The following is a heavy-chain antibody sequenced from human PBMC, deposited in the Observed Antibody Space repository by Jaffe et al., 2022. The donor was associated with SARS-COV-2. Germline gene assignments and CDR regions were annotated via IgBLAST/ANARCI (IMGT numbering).Heavy chain of an antibody. D-gene: IGHD4-17*01. J-gene: IGHJ4*02. Sequence: EVQLVESGGGLVQPGGSLRLSCAASGFTLSSYWMHWVRQPPGKGLVWVSRINSDGSNTKYADSVEGRFTISTDNAKNTLFLQMNSLRAEDTAVYYCARGSYGSNSWIDSWGQGTLVTVSS. CDR3: ARGSYGSNSWIDS. V-gene: IGHV3-74*01. CDR2: INSDGSNT. CDR1: GFTLSSYW.